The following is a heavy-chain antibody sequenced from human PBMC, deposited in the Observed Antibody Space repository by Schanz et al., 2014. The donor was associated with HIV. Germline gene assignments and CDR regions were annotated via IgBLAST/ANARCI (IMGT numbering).Heavy chain of an antibody. CDR1: GFTFDSYG. CDR2: ISYDGTNK. Sequence: QVQLVESGGGVAQPGRSLRLSCAASGFTFDSYGIHWVRQAPGKGLEWVAVISYDGTNKKFADSVKGRFTISRDNSKNTLYLQMKSLRPEDTAVYYCAKDRNHYDSRYRGKGNYYYYYGMDVWGQGTTVTVSS. D-gene: IGHD3-22*01. CDR3: AKDRNHYDSRYRGKGNYYYYYGMDV. J-gene: IGHJ6*02. V-gene: IGHV3-30*18.